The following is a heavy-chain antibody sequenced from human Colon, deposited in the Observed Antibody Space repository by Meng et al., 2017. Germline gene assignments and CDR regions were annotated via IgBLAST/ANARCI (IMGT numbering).Heavy chain of an antibody. CDR3: ARERVRELGLFDS. J-gene: IGHJ4*02. CDR2: ISNSYKT. V-gene: IGHV4-4*03. Sequence: VHLQQSVPRLSPPQMTLSLACAVSGASIANSEWCIGLRQAHGQGPELIGDISNSYKTVYSPSLKSRVRISLDKSNNQFSLTLTSVTAADTAVYYCARERVRELGLFDSWGQGILVTVSS. CDR1: GASIANSEW. D-gene: IGHD1-7*01.